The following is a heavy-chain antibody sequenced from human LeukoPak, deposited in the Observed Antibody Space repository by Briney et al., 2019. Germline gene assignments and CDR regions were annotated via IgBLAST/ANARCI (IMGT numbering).Heavy chain of an antibody. V-gene: IGHV4-34*01. CDR2: IKHSGRN. CDR1: GRSFSGYY. CDR3: ARRPRGDATFDY. J-gene: IGHJ4*02. Sequence: PSDTVSLTCAVYGRSFSGYYRSWARHPPGKGREWHREIKHSGRNNYNPSLKSRVTISENTPKNQFSLKLSAVNAGAPAVFYCARRPRGDATFDYWRQGTRLTVP. D-gene: IGHD3-16*01.